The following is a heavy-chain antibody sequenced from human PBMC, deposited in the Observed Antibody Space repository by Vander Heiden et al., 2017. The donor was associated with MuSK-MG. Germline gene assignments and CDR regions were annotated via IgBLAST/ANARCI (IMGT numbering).Heavy chain of an antibody. D-gene: IGHD3-10*01. CDR3: ASDRGGTYYYGSGSDY. CDR1: GGTFSSYA. J-gene: IGHJ4*02. V-gene: IGHV1-69*04. CDR2: IIPILGIA. Sequence: QVQLVQSGAEVKKPGSSVKVSCKASGGTFSSYAIRWVRQAPGQGREWMGRIIPILGIANYAQKFQGRVTITADKSTSTAYMELSSLRSEDTAVYYCASDRGGTYYYGSGSDYWGQGTLVTVSS.